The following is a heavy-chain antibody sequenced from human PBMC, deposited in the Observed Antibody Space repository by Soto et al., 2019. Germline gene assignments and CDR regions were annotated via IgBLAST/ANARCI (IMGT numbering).Heavy chain of an antibody. CDR3: AREYSSSAQDLYFDV. CDR1: GGTFSSYA. D-gene: IGHD6-6*01. Sequence: QVQLVQSGAEVKKPGSSVKVSCKVSGGTFSSYAIGWVRQAPGQGLEWMGGLIPITGTVNYAQKFQGRVTITADESTTTVYMELSSLRSEDTAVYYCAREYSSSAQDLYFDVWGRGTLVTVSS. V-gene: IGHV1-69*01. CDR2: LIPITGTV. J-gene: IGHJ2*01.